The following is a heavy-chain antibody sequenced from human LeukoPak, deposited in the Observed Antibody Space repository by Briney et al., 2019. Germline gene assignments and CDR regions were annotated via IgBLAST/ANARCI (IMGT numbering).Heavy chain of an antibody. CDR2: INPNSGGT. CDR3: ARDQRGAMVATDREYYFDY. D-gene: IGHD5-18*01. CDR1: GYTFTGYH. V-gene: IGHV1-2*02. J-gene: IGHJ4*02. Sequence: GASVKVSCKASGYTFTGYHMHWVRQAPGQGLEWMGWINPNSGGTNYAQKFQGRVTMTRDTSISTAYMELSRLRSDDTAVYYCARDQRGAMVATDREYYFDYWGQGTLVTVSS.